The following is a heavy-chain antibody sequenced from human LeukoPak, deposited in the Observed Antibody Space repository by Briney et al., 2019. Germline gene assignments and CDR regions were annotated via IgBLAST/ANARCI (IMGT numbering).Heavy chain of an antibody. D-gene: IGHD5-12*01. CDR1: GFTFSTYW. J-gene: IGHJ4*02. V-gene: IGHV3-7*04. Sequence: GGSLRLSCAASGFTFSTYWMSWVRQAPGKGLEWVANIEEDGSAKYSVDYVKGRFTISRDNAKNTLYLQMNSLRAGDTAVYYCARDSPGYGAYDLGWGQGTLVTVSS. CDR3: ARDSPGYGAYDLG. CDR2: IEEDGSAK.